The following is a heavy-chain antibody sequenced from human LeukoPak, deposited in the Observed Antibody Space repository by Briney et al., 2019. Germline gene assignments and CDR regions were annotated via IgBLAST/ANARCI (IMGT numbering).Heavy chain of an antibody. V-gene: IGHV1-8*01. CDR1: GYTFSSYD. CDR3: ARVGKPNHYYYYGMDV. Sequence: ASVKVSCKASGYTFSSYDINWVRQATGQGLEWMGWMNPNSGNTGYAQKFQGRVTMTRNTSISTAYMELSSLRSEDTAVYYCARVGKPNHYYYYGMDVWGQGTTVTVSS. D-gene: IGHD1-14*01. CDR2: MNPNSGNT. J-gene: IGHJ6*02.